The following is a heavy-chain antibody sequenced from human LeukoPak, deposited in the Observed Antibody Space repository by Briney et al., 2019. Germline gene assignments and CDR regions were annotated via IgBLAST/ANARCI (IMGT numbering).Heavy chain of an antibody. Sequence: GGSLRLSCAASGFTVSSNYMSWVRQAPGKGLEWVSVIYSGGSTYYADSVKGRFTISRDNSKNTLYLQMNSLRAEDTAVYYCPRLSLRYFVSYFDYWGQGTLVTVSS. V-gene: IGHV3-53*01. CDR1: GFTVSSNY. CDR2: IYSGGST. CDR3: PRLSLRYFVSYFDY. D-gene: IGHD3-9*01. J-gene: IGHJ4*02.